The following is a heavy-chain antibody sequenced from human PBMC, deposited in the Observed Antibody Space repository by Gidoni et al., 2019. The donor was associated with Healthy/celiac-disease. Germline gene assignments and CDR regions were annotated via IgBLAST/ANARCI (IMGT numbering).Heavy chain of an antibody. J-gene: IGHJ4*02. CDR2: LSGSGGST. CDR3: AKLVGYEWLVRGDYFDY. V-gene: IGHV3-23*01. Sequence: EVQLLESGGGLVQPGGSLRLSCAASGFTFSSYAMSWVRQAPGKGLEWVSALSGSGGSTYYADSVKGRFTISRDNSKNTLYLQMNSLRAEDTAVYYCAKLVGYEWLVRGDYFDYWGQGTLVTVSS. D-gene: IGHD6-19*01. CDR1: GFTFSSYA.